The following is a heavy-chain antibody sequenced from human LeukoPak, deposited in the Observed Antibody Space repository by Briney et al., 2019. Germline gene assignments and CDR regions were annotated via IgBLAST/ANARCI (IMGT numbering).Heavy chain of an antibody. V-gene: IGHV1-8*01. Sequence: ASVKVSCKPSGYTFTSYDINWVRQATGQGLERMGWMNPNSGKTGYAQKFQGRVTMTRNTSISTANMELRSLRSDDTAVYYCARVASELLEWYYYYYMDVWGKGTTVTVSS. D-gene: IGHD3-3*01. CDR3: ARVASELLEWYYYYYMDV. J-gene: IGHJ6*03. CDR1: GYTFTSYD. CDR2: MNPNSGKT.